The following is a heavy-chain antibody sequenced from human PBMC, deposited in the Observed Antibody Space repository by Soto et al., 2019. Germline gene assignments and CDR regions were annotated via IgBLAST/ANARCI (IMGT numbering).Heavy chain of an antibody. D-gene: IGHD6-6*01. CDR1: GGTFSSYA. Sequence: SVKVSCKASGGTFSSYAISWVRQAPGQGLEWMGGIIPIFGTANYAQKFQGRVTITADKSTSTAYTELSSLRSEDTAVYYCARAYSSSSQRYYYYYGMDVWGQGTTVTVSS. V-gene: IGHV1-69*06. J-gene: IGHJ6*02. CDR2: IIPIFGTA. CDR3: ARAYSSSSQRYYYYYGMDV.